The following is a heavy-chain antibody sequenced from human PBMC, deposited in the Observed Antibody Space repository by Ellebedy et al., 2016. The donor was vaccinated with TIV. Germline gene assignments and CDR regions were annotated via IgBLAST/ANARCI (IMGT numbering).Heavy chain of an antibody. CDR2: ISGSGGST. CDR3: AKGTEYQLLLYYFDY. CDR1: GFTFSSYA. D-gene: IGHD2-2*01. Sequence: GESLKISCAASGFTFSSYAMSWVRQAPGKGLEWVSAISGSGGSTYYADSVKGRFTISRDNSKNTLYLQMNSLRAEDTAVYYCAKGTEYQLLLYYFDYWGQGTLVTVSS. J-gene: IGHJ4*02. V-gene: IGHV3-23*01.